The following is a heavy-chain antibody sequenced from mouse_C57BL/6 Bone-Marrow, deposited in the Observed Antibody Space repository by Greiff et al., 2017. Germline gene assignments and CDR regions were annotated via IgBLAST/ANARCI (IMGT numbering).Heavy chain of an antibody. Sequence: VQLQQSGAELVRPGASVKLSCTASGFNIKDDYMHWVKQRPEQGLEWIGWIDPENGDTEYASKFQGKATITADTSSNTAYLQLSSLTSEDTAVYYCTPLVGWYFDVWGTGTRSPSPQ. CDR3: TPLVGWYFDV. J-gene: IGHJ1*03. CDR1: GFNIKDDY. V-gene: IGHV14-4*01. CDR2: IDPENGDT.